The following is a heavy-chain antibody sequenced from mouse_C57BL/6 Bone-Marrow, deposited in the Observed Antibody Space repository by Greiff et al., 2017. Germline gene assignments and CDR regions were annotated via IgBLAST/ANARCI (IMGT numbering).Heavy chain of an antibody. V-gene: IGHV5-9-1*02. D-gene: IGHD2-4*01. CDR2: ISSGGDYI. CDR3: TREERDYDDAMDY. Sequence: DVQLVESGEGLVKPGGSLKLSCAASGFTFSSYAMSWVRQTPEKRLEWVAYISSGGDYIYYADTVEGRFTISRDNARNTLYLQMSSLKSEDTAMYYCTREERDYDDAMDYWGQGTSVTVSS. CDR1: GFTFSSYA. J-gene: IGHJ4*01.